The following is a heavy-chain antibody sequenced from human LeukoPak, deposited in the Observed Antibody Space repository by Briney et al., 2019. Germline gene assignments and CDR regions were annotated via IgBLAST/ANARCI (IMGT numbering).Heavy chain of an antibody. V-gene: IGHV1-24*01. CDR2: FDPENGET. J-gene: IGHJ4*02. CDR3: ATLNSGTYSSFDF. D-gene: IGHD1-26*01. CDR1: GYTLTELS. Sequence: GASVKVSCKVSGYTLTELSMHWVRQAPGKGLEWMGGFDPENGETIYAQKFRGRVTMTEDTSTDTAYMELSSLTSDDTAVYYCATLNSGTYSSFDFWGQGTLVTVSS.